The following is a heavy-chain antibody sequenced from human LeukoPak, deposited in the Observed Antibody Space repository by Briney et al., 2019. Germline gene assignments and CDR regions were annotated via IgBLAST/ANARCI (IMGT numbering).Heavy chain of an antibody. D-gene: IGHD2-15*01. V-gene: IGHV4-30-2*01. Sequence: SQTLSLTCAVSGGSISSGGYSWSWIRQPPGKGLEWIGYIYHSGSTYYNPSLKSPVTISVDRSKNQFSLKLSSVTAADTAVYYCARALRNCSGGSCYPSLHFDYWGQGTLVTVSS. CDR3: ARALRNCSGGSCYPSLHFDY. CDR2: IYHSGST. J-gene: IGHJ4*02. CDR1: GGSISSGGYS.